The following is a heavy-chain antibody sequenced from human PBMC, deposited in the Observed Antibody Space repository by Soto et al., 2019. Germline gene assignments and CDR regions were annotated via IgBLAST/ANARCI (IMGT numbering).Heavy chain of an antibody. CDR2: ISTSSSPR. D-gene: IGHD3-22*01. CDR1: GFTFRHYI. V-gene: IGHV3-48*02. Sequence: GGSLRLSCAASGFTFRHYIMHWVRQAPGKGLEWVAYISTSSSPRYYADSVKGRFTISRDNDRKSIYLEMSSLRDEDTAIYYCARDALQYHDSDGRHAGWGQGTMVTV. CDR3: ARDALQYHDSDGRHAG. J-gene: IGHJ4*02.